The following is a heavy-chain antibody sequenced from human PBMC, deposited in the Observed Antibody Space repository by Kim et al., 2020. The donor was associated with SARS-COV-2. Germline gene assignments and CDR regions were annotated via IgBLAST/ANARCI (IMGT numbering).Heavy chain of an antibody. V-gene: IGHV3-53*01. J-gene: IGHJ4*02. CDR3: ASCVNYYDEGNYPAAVDY. CDR2: IYSGDQT. Sequence: GGSLRLSCAASGFTVSSKYVSWVRQAPGKGLEWVSIIYSGDQTYYTDSVKGRFTISRDNSKNTVYLQMNSLRTEDTAVYYCASCVNYYDEGNYPAAVDYWGQGTLVTVSS. CDR1: GFTVSSKY. D-gene: IGHD3-22*01.